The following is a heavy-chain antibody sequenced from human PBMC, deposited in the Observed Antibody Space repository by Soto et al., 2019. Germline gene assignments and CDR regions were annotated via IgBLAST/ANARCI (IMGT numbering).Heavy chain of an antibody. J-gene: IGHJ4*02. Sequence: QVQLQESGPGLVKPSETLSLTCTVSGGSISSYYWSWIRQPPGKGLEWIGYIYYSGSTNYNPSLKSRVTISVGTSKNQCSLKLSSVTAADTAGYYCARSENCDWLQTFDYWGQGTLVTVSS. V-gene: IGHV4-59*08. CDR1: GGSISSYY. CDR3: ARSENCDWLQTFDY. CDR2: IYYSGST. D-gene: IGHD3-9*01.